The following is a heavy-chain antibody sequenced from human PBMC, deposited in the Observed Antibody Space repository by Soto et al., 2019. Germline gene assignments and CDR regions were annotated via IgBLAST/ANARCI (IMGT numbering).Heavy chain of an antibody. Sequence: GGSLRLSCAASGFTFSSHGMHWVRQAPGKGLEWVAVIWYDGSNKYYADSVKGRFTISRDNSKNTLYLQMNSLRAEDTAVYYCARKGLYDILTGFYYGMDVWGQGTTVTVSS. J-gene: IGHJ6*02. CDR1: GFTFSSHG. CDR3: ARKGLYDILTGFYYGMDV. V-gene: IGHV3-33*01. D-gene: IGHD3-9*01. CDR2: IWYDGSNK.